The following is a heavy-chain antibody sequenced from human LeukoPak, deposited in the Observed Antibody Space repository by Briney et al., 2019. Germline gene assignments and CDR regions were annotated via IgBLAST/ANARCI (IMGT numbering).Heavy chain of an antibody. J-gene: IGHJ3*02. CDR1: GFTFSSYG. D-gene: IGHD4-17*01. CDR3: ARGTVTTVLEGDAFDI. Sequence: PGGSLRLSCAASGFTFSSYGMHWVRQAPGKGLEWVAVISYDGSNKYYADSVKGRFTISRDNSKNTLYLQMNSLRAEDTAVYYCARGTVTTVLEGDAFDIWGQGTMVTVSS. CDR2: ISYDGSNK. V-gene: IGHV3-30*03.